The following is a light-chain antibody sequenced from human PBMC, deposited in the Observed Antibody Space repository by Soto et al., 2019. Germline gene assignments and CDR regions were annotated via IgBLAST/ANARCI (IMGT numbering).Light chain of an antibody. CDR3: SSYAGSNNYV. V-gene: IGLV1-40*01. Sequence: QSVLTQPPSVSGAPGQRVTISCTGSSSNIGPGYDVHWYQHLPGTAPKLLIYSNTNRPSGVPDRFSGSKSGNTASLTVSGLQAEDEADYYCSSYAGSNNYVFGTGTKVTVL. J-gene: IGLJ1*01. CDR1: SSNIGPGYD. CDR2: SNT.